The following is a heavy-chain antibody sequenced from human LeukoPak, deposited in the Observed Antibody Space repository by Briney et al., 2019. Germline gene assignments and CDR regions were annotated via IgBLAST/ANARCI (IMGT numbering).Heavy chain of an antibody. J-gene: IGHJ4*02. Sequence: PGGSLRLSCAAPRFTFRTFAVTSVRQAPGKGLEWVSSIVGSSSTYYADSLKGRFTISRDNAKNSLYLQMNSLRAEDTAVYYCARIWAGYFRACWGQGTLVTVSS. CDR2: IVGSSST. D-gene: IGHD5-18*01. V-gene: IGHV3-21*01. CDR1: RFTFRTFA. CDR3: ARIWAGYFRAC.